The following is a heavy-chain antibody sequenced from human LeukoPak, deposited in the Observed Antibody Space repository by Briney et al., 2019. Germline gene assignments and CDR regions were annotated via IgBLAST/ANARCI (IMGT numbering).Heavy chain of an antibody. V-gene: IGHV3-21*01. CDR2: ISSSSSYI. J-gene: IGHJ6*03. D-gene: IGHD2-2*03. CDR3: ASSGYRSSTSCYLVYYYYMDV. Sequence: GGSLRLSCAVSGFTFSSYSMKWVRQAPGKGLEWVSSISSSSSYIYYADSVKGRFTISRDNAKNSLYLQMNSLRAEDTAVYYCASSGYRSSTSCYLVYYYYMDVWGKGTTVTVSS. CDR1: GFTFSSYS.